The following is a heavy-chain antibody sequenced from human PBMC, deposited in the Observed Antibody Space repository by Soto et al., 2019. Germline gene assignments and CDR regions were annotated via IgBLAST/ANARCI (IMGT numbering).Heavy chain of an antibody. CDR3: ARGRESRGVAY. D-gene: IGHD3-16*01. CDR2: IYHTGNT. J-gene: IGHJ4*02. Sequence: QVHLQESGPGLVKPSETLSVTCAVSGGSISSSSWWTWVRQPPGKGLEWIGEIYHTGNTNYNPSLKSRITITIDKAKNQFSLNLSSVTAADTAVYYCARGRESRGVAYWGQGTLVTVSS. V-gene: IGHV4-4*02. CDR1: GGSISSSSW.